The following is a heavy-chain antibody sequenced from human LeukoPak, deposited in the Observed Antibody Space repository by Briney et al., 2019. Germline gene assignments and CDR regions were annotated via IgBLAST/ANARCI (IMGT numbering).Heavy chain of an antibody. CDR3: AKRSGGPSPFDY. J-gene: IGHJ4*02. V-gene: IGHV3-20*04. D-gene: IGHD3-3*01. CDR2: INWNGGST. Sequence: GGSLRLSCAASGFTFDDYGMSWVRQAPGKGLEWVSGINWNGGSTGYADSVKGRFTISRDNSKNTLYLQMNSLRADDTAVYYCAKRSGGPSPFDYWGQGTLVTVSS. CDR1: GFTFDDYG.